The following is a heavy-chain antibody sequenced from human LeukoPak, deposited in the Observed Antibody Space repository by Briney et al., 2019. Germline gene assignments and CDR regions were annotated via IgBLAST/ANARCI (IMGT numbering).Heavy chain of an antibody. CDR1: GYTFTGYY. Sequence: ASVKVSCKASGYTFTGYYMHWVRQAPGQGLEWMGRINPNSGGTNYAQKFQGRVTMTRDTSISTAYMELSRLRSDDTAVYYCARQKGLAVAGRYYFYYYMDVWGKGTMVTVSS. J-gene: IGHJ6*03. D-gene: IGHD6-19*01. CDR2: INPNSGGT. CDR3: ARQKGLAVAGRYYFYYYMDV. V-gene: IGHV1-2*06.